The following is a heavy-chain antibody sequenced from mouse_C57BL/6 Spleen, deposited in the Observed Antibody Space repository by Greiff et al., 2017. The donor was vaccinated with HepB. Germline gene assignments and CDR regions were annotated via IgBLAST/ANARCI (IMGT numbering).Heavy chain of an antibody. CDR2: IYPGDGDT. CDR1: GYAFSSYW. J-gene: IGHJ4*01. D-gene: IGHD2-1*01. V-gene: IGHV1-80*01. Sequence: VKLVESGAELVKPGASVKISCKASGYAFSSYWMNWVKQRPGKGLEWIGQIYPGDGDTNYNGKFKGKATLTADKSSSTAYMQLSSLTSEDSAVYFCARDGTGAMDYWGQGTSVTVSS. CDR3: ARDGTGAMDY.